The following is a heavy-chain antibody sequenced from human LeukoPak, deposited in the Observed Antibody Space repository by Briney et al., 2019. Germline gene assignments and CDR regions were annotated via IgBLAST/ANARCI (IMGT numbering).Heavy chain of an antibody. CDR1: GGSISSYY. D-gene: IGHD6-13*01. Sequence: SETLSLTCTVSGGSISSYYWSWIRQPPGKGLEWIGYIYYSGSTNYNPSLKSRVTISVDTSKNQFSLKLSSVTAADTAVYYCARDVNAAGNFDYWGQGTLVTVSS. V-gene: IGHV4-59*01. CDR3: ARDVNAAGNFDY. J-gene: IGHJ4*02. CDR2: IYYSGST.